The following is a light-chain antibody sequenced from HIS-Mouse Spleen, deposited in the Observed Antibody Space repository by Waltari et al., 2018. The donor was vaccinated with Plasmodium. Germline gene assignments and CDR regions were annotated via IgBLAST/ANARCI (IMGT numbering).Light chain of an antibody. V-gene: IGKV3-15*01. CDR2: GAS. CDR3: QQYNNWPRT. CDR1: QSVSSN. Sequence: EIVITQSPATLSVSPGERATLACRVSQSVSSNFAGYQQKPGQAPRLLIYGASTRATGIPARCSGSGSGTEFTLTISSLQSEDFAVYYCQQYNNWPRTFGQGTKVEIK. J-gene: IGKJ1*01.